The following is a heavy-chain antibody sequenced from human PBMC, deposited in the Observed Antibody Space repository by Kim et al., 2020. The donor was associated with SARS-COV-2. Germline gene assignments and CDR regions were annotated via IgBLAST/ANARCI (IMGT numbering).Heavy chain of an antibody. CDR3: ARDGDGWELLVYDAFDI. Sequence: GGSLRLSCAASGFTFSSYAMHWVRQAPGKGLEWVAVISYDGINKYYADSVKGRFTIFRDDSKNTLYLQMNSLRAEDTAVYYCARDGDGWELLVYDAFDIWGQGTMVTVSS. D-gene: IGHD1-26*01. CDR1: GFTFSSYA. J-gene: IGHJ3*02. CDR2: ISYDGINK. V-gene: IGHV3-30*04.